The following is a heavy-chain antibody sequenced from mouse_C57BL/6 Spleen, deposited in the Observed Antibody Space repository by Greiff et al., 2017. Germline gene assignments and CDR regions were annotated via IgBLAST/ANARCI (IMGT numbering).Heavy chain of an antibody. CDR1: GYTFTDYE. Sequence: QVHVKQSGAELVRPGASVTLSCKASGYTFTDYEMHWVKQTPVHGLEWIGAIAPETGGTAYNQKFKGKAILTADKSSSTAYMELRSLTSEDSAVYYCTSQIYYSNYVGFAYWGQGTLVTVSA. CDR3: TSQIYYSNYVGFAY. CDR2: IAPETGGT. V-gene: IGHV1-15*01. J-gene: IGHJ3*01. D-gene: IGHD2-5*01.